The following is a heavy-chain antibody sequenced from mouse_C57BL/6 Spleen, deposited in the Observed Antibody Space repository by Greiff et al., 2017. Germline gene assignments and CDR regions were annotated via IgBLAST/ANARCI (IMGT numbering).Heavy chain of an antibody. CDR1: EYEFPSHD. CDR2: INSDGGST. J-gene: IGHJ1*03. Sequence: EVQVVESGGGLVQPGESLKLSCESNEYEFPSHDMSWVRKTPEKRLALVAAINSDGGSTYYPATMERRFIISRDNTKKTLYLQMSSLSSEDTALYYCARHGYYSKGYFDVWGTGTTVTVSS. D-gene: IGHD2-5*01. CDR3: ARHGYYSKGYFDV. V-gene: IGHV5-2*01.